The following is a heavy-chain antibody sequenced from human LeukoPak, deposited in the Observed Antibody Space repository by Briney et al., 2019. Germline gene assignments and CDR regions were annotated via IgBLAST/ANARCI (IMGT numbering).Heavy chain of an antibody. J-gene: IGHJ3*02. D-gene: IGHD3-22*01. Sequence: GGSLRLSCAASGFTFSSYAMSWVRQAPGKGLEWVSAISGSGGSTYYADSVKGRFTISRDNSKNTLYLQMNSLRAEDTAVYYCAKEEGYYDSSGYGAVDIWGQGTMVTVSS. V-gene: IGHV3-23*01. CDR3: AKEEGYYDSSGYGAVDI. CDR1: GFTFSSYA. CDR2: ISGSGGST.